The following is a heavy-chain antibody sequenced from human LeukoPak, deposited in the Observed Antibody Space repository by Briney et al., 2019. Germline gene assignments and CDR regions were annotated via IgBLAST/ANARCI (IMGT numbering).Heavy chain of an antibody. Sequence: PGGSLRLSCAASGFTFNNYWMHWVRQAPGKGPVWVSNIKSDGSGTGYADSVKGRFSISRDNANNRLDLQMNSLRVEDTAVYYCVRGVWRVGAASNWFDPWGQGILVTVSS. D-gene: IGHD1-26*01. CDR1: GFTFNNYW. V-gene: IGHV3-74*01. CDR2: IKSDGSGT. J-gene: IGHJ5*02. CDR3: VRGVWRVGAASNWFDP.